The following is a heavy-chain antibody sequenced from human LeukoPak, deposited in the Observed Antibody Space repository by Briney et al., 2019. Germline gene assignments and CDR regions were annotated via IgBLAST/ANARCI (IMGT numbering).Heavy chain of an antibody. CDR1: GFTLVDYG. Sequence: AGGSLRLSCTASGFTLVDYGVGWVRQAPGRGLQWVGFIRGKAYGGTTEYAASVEGRFSISRDDSNTIAYLHMNSLKTEDTAVYYCVRDKDWSYDYWGQGTLVTVSS. CDR3: VRDKDWSYDY. CDR2: IRGKAYGGTT. J-gene: IGHJ4*02. D-gene: IGHD3-9*01. V-gene: IGHV3-49*04.